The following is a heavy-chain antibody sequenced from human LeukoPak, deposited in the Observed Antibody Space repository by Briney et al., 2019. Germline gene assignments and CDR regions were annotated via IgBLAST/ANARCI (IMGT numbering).Heavy chain of an antibody. J-gene: IGHJ4*02. CDR3: AKDALISYRGAWSQSDY. CDR2: ISGSGGNT. Sequence: GGSLRLSCAASGFTFSSHAMSWVRQAPGKGLEWVSGISGSGGNTYYVDSVKGRFTISRDNSRNTLYLQMNNLRAEDTAVYYCAKDALISYRGAWSQSDYWGQGTLVTVSS. V-gene: IGHV3-23*01. CDR1: GFTFSSHA. D-gene: IGHD2/OR15-2a*01.